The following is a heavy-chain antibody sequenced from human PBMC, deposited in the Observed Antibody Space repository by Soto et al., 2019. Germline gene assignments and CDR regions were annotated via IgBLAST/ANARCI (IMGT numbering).Heavy chain of an antibody. CDR3: ARDRTDSGYYTNWLDP. CDR2: IIPIFGTT. CDR1: GGAFGSNA. J-gene: IGHJ5*02. D-gene: IGHD3-22*01. V-gene: IGHV1-69*06. Sequence: SVEVSCKDWGGAFGSNAITWVGQATGQGLEWVGRIIPIFGTTNYAQNLQGRVTISADKSTLTSYMELHSLTSDDKALYYCARDRTDSGYYTNWLDPWGQGTQDTVSS.